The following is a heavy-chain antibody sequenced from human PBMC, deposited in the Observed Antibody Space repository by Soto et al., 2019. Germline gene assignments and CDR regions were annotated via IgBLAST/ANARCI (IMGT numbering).Heavy chain of an antibody. V-gene: IGHV5-51*01. CDR3: ARHLVGSTRGNFDY. CDR2: IYRYDSDT. D-gene: IGHD2-2*01. J-gene: IGHJ4*01. Sequence: GDSLKVTCKTSGYRFTSYWIGWVRQMPGKGMEWMGNIYRYDSDTRYSPSFQGQVAISADTSITTAYLQWSSLRASETALYFCARHLVGSTRGNFDYWGQGTLVTVSS. CDR1: GYRFTSYW.